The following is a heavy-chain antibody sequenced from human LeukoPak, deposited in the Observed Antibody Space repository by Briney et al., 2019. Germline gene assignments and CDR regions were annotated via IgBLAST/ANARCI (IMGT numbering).Heavy chain of an antibody. Sequence: GGSLRLSCAASGFTFSNYGISWVRQAPGKGLEWLSGISGSGKNTYYADSVKGRFIISRDNPKNTAYLQIHSLGAEDTAVYYCAKYVFSYGSGSYLAHWGQGTQVTVSS. CDR2: ISGSGKNT. CDR3: AKYVFSYGSGSYLAH. J-gene: IGHJ4*02. D-gene: IGHD3-10*01. V-gene: IGHV3-23*01. CDR1: GFTFSNYG.